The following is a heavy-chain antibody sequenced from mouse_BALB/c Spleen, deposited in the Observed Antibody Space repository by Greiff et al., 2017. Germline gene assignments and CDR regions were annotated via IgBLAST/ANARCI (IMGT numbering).Heavy chain of an antibody. CDR3: ARSGYGSSLWFAY. Sequence: QVQLQQSGAELVRPGTSVKVSCKASGYAFTNYLIEWVKQRPGQGLEWIGVINPGSGGTNYNEKFKGKATLTADKSSSTAYMQLSSLTSDDSAVYFCARSGYGSSLWFAYWGQGTLVTVSA. CDR1: GYAFTNYL. D-gene: IGHD1-1*01. V-gene: IGHV1-54*01. J-gene: IGHJ3*01. CDR2: INPGSGGT.